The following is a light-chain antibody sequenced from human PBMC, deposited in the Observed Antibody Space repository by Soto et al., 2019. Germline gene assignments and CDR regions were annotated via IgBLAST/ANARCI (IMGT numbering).Light chain of an antibody. CDR2: AAS. J-gene: IGKJ1*01. Sequence: GDRVTITCRASQSIDNWLAWYQQKPGKAPKLLIYAASTLETGVPSRSSGSGSGTEFTLTIKSLQPDDFATYYCQQFSSYSTFGQGTKVDIK. V-gene: IGKV1-5*01. CDR3: QQFSSYST. CDR1: QSIDNW.